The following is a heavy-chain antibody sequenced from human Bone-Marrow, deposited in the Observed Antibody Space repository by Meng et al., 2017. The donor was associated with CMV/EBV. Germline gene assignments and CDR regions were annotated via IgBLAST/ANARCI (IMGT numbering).Heavy chain of an antibody. CDR1: GFTFSSYW. V-gene: IGHV3-7*01. Sequence: GESLKISCAASGFTFSSYWMSWVRQAPGKGLEWAANIKQDGSEKYYVDSVKGRFTISRDNSKNTLYLQMNSLRAEDTAVYYCAKVEYSSSYWGQGTLVTVSS. CDR2: IKQDGSEK. D-gene: IGHD6-6*01. J-gene: IGHJ4*02. CDR3: AKVEYSSSY.